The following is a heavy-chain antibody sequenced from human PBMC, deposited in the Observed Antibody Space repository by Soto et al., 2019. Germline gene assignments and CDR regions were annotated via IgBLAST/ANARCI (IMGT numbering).Heavy chain of an antibody. J-gene: IGHJ4*02. CDR2: ISYDGSNK. CDR1: GFTFSSYG. Sequence: QVQLVESGGGVVQPGRSLRPSCAASGFTFSSYGMHWVRQAPGKGLEWVAVISYDGSNKYYADSVKGRFTISRDNSKNTLYLQMNSLRAEDTAVYYCAKDTSSWYEEEYYFDYWGQGTLVTVSS. D-gene: IGHD6-13*01. CDR3: AKDTSSWYEEEYYFDY. V-gene: IGHV3-30*18.